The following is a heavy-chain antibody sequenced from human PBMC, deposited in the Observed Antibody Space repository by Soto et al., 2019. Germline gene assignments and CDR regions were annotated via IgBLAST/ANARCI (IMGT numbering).Heavy chain of an antibody. CDR1: GLSLSNARKG. Sequence: ADATLVYPTETLTLTSYYFGLSLSNARKGVSWIRQPPGKALESLAHILSNDEQSNSTSLKGRLTITKDTSKSQVVLTMSKMDSVDTAMYYCARISGYNFLGGYSMGYYFDYWGHGTLVTVSS. D-gene: IGHD3-3*01. V-gene: IGHV2-26*01. J-gene: IGHJ4*01. CDR3: ARISGYNFLGGYSMGYYFDY. CDR2: ILSNDEQ.